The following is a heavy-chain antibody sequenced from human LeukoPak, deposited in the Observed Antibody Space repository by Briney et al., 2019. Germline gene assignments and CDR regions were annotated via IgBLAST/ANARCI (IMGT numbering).Heavy chain of an antibody. V-gene: IGHV4-59*01. J-gene: IGHJ4*02. D-gene: IGHD3-9*01. Sequence: SETLSFKCTVSDGSISTYYWSWIRQPPGKGLEWIGYIYYSGSTNYNHSLKSRVTISVDTSKKQFSVKLSPVTAEDAAVYYCATNPPYHNILTGYSTLEYYFDYWGQGTLVTVSS. CDR3: ATNPPYHNILTGYSTLEYYFDY. CDR2: IYYSGST. CDR1: DGSISTYY.